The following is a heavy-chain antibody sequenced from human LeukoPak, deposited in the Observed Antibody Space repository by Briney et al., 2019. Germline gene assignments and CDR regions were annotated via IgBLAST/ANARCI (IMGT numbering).Heavy chain of an antibody. D-gene: IGHD6-13*01. CDR2: FFWDDDK. CDR1: GFSLTTPAVA. V-gene: IGHV2-5*02. J-gene: IGHJ4*02. Sequence: SGPTLVKPTQTLTLTCTFSGFSLTTPAVAVGWIRQPPGKALEWLALFFWDDDKRFSPSLKNRLTITKGTSTNQVVLTMTNMDPVDTATYYCVHRKKPRSSYFSDNYFDFWGPGTLVSVSS. CDR3: VHRKKPRSSYFSDNYFDF.